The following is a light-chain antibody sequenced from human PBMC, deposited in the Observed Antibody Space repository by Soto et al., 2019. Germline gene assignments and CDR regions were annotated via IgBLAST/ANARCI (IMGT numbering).Light chain of an antibody. V-gene: IGLV2-23*02. CDR2: GVT. CDR1: NNDVGAFNL. J-gene: IGLJ3*02. CDR3: CSYVGSGNYWI. Sequence: QSVLTQPASVSGSPGQSITISCTGTNNDVGAFNLVSWYQQHPVKAPKLIIFGVTERPSGVSNRFSGSKSGNTASLTISGLQAEDEGDYYCCSYVGSGNYWIFGGGTKLTVL.